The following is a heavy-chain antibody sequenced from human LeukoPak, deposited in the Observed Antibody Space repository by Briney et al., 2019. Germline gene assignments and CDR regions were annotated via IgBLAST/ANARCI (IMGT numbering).Heavy chain of an antibody. D-gene: IGHD4-17*01. Sequence: SETLSLTCTVSNGSISIYYWRWVRQPAGKGLEWIGRISASGSTNYNPSLKSRVTMSLDTSKNQFSLKLSSVTAADTAVYYCAREITVTRPFDYWGPGTLVTVSS. CDR2: ISASGST. CDR1: NGSISIYY. CDR3: AREITVTRPFDY. J-gene: IGHJ4*02. V-gene: IGHV4-4*07.